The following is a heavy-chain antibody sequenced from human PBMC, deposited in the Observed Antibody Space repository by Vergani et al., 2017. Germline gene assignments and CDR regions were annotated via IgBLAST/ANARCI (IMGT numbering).Heavy chain of an antibody. CDR3: AKDPDYYDSSGYPDY. D-gene: IGHD3-22*01. CDR2: ISSSSSYI. CDR1: GFTFSSYS. V-gene: IGHV3-21*01. Sequence: EVQLVESGGGLVKPGGSLRLSCAASGFTFSSYSMNWVRQAPGKGLEWVSSISSSSSYIYYADSVKGRFTISRDNAKNSLYLQMNSLRAEDTAVYYCAKDPDYYDSSGYPDYWGQGTLVTVSS. J-gene: IGHJ4*02.